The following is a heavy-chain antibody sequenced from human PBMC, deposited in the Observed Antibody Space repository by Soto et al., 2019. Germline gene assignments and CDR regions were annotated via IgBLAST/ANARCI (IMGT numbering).Heavy chain of an antibody. V-gene: IGHV1-69*01. J-gene: IGHJ6*02. Sequence: QVQLVQSGAEVKKPGSSVKVSCKASGGTFSSFAISWVRQAPGQGLEWMGGIIPFFGSTNYSQKFQGRVTISADESTSTDYMALSSLRPEDTAVYHCARSWGLISKFHYSYYGLDVWGQGTTVTVSS. CDR3: ARSWGLISKFHYSYYGLDV. CDR2: IIPFFGST. D-gene: IGHD3-3*02. CDR1: GGTFSSFA.